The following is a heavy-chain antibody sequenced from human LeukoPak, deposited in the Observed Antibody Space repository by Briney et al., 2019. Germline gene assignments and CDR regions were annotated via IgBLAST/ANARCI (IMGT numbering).Heavy chain of an antibody. Sequence: GRSLRLSCAGSGFTFSSYAMHWVRQAPGKGLEWVAVISYDGSNKYYADSVKGRFTISRDNSKNTLYLQMNSLRAEDTAVYYCARADGSGNYYYYGMDVWGQGTTVTVSS. CDR3: ARADGSGNYYYYGMDV. D-gene: IGHD3-10*01. V-gene: IGHV3-30-3*01. J-gene: IGHJ6*02. CDR2: ISYDGSNK. CDR1: GFTFSSYA.